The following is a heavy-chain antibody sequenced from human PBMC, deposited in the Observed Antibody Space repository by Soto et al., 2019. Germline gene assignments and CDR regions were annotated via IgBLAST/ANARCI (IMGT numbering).Heavy chain of an antibody. CDR2: IYYSGST. CDR3: ARETCSSTSCYRGSNWFDP. Sequence: QVQLQESGPGLVKPSQTLSLTCTVSGGSISSGGYYWSWIRQHPGKGLEWIGYIYYSGSTYYNPSLKSRVTISVDTSKNQFSLKLSSVTAADTAVYYCARETCSSTSCYRGSNWFDPWGQGTLVTVSS. V-gene: IGHV4-31*03. CDR1: GGSISSGGYY. D-gene: IGHD2-2*01. J-gene: IGHJ5*02.